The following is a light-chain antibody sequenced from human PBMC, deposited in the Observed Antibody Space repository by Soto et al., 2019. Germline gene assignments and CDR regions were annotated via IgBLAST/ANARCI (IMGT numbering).Light chain of an antibody. CDR3: QQYGSSGT. J-gene: IGKJ1*01. CDR2: GAS. CDR1: QSVSNNY. V-gene: IGKV3-20*01. Sequence: ICLTHYPAPLSLSAWKRSTLSCMASQSVSNNYLAWYQQKPGQAPRLLIYGASNRATGIPDRFSGSGSGTDFTLTISRLEPEDFAVYYCQQYGSSGTFGQGTKVDIK.